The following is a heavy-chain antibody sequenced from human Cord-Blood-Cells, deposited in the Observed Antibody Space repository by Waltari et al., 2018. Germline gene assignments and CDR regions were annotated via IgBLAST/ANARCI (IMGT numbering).Heavy chain of an antibody. CDR3: ASGITGTRDAFDI. CDR2: IYHSGST. Sequence: QLQLQESGSGLVKPSQTLSLTCAVSGGSISSGGYSWSWIRQPPGKGLEWIGYIYHSGSTYYNPSLKSRVTISVDRSKNQFSRKLSSVTAADTAVYYCASGITGTRDAFDIWGQGTMVTVSS. V-gene: IGHV4-30-2*01. D-gene: IGHD1-7*01. J-gene: IGHJ3*02. CDR1: GGSISSGGYS.